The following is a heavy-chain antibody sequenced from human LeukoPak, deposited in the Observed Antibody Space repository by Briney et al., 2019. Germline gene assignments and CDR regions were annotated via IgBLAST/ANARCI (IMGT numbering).Heavy chain of an antibody. Sequence: GRSLRLSCAASGFIFGDYAMHWVWQAPGKGLEWVSGISWNSDSIAYADSVKGRFTISRDNAKNTLYLQMNSLRVEDMALYYCAKSFGSTSYPLDYWGQGTLVTVSS. CDR1: GFIFGDYA. D-gene: IGHD3-10*01. CDR3: AKSFGSTSYPLDY. V-gene: IGHV3-9*03. CDR2: ISWNSDSI. J-gene: IGHJ4*02.